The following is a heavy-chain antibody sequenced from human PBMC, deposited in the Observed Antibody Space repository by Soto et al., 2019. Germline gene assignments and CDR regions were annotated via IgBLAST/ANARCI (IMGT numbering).Heavy chain of an antibody. V-gene: IGHV4-31*03. J-gene: IGHJ6*02. CDR2: IYYSGST. CDR1: GGSISSGGYY. CDR3: ARGGRRTPGMDV. Sequence: QVQLQESGPGLVKPSQTLSLTCTVSGGSISSGGYYWSWIRQHPGKGLEWIGYIYYSGSTYYNPSPKSRVTISVDTSKIKFCLKLSSATAADRAENYCARGGRRTPGMDVWGQGTTVTVS.